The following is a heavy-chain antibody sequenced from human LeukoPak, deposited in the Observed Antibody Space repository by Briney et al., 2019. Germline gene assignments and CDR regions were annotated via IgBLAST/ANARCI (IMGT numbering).Heavy chain of an antibody. CDR2: INHSGST. V-gene: IGHV4-34*01. J-gene: IGHJ4*02. Sequence: PSETLSLTCAVYGGSFSGYYWSWIRQPPGKGLEWIGEINHSGSTNYNPSLKSRVTISVDTSKSQFSLKLSSVTAADTAVYYCARVGGITMIVVAFDYWGQGTLVTVSS. CDR1: GGSFSGYY. CDR3: ARVGGITMIVVAFDY. D-gene: IGHD3-22*01.